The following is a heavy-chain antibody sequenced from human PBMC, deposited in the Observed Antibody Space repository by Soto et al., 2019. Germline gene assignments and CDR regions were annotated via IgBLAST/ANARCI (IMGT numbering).Heavy chain of an antibody. Sequence: QVQLVESGGGVVQPGRSLRLSCAASGFTFSSYGMHWVRQAPGKGLEWVAVIWYDGSNKYYADSVKGRFTIYRDNSKNTLYLQMNSLRAEDTAVYYCASGYCSGGSCYRYYYGMDVWGQGTTVTVSS. CDR2: IWYDGSNK. V-gene: IGHV3-33*01. CDR3: ASGYCSGGSCYRYYYGMDV. CDR1: GFTFSSYG. D-gene: IGHD2-15*01. J-gene: IGHJ6*02.